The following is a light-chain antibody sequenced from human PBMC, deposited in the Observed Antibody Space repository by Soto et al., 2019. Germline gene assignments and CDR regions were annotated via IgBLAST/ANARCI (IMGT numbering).Light chain of an antibody. CDR2: EVS. CDR3: SSYTSSSTLV. V-gene: IGLV2-14*01. CDR1: SIDVGGYNY. J-gene: IGLJ1*01. Sequence: QSALTQPASVSGSPGRSITISCTGTSIDVGGYNYVSWYQQHPGKAPKLMIYEVSNRPSGVSNRFSGSKSGNTASLTISGLQAEDEADYYCSSYTSSSTLVFGTGTKVTVL.